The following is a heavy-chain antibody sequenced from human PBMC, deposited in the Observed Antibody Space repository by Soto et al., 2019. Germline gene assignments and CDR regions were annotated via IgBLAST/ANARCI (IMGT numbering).Heavy chain of an antibody. CDR2: IIPIFGTA. J-gene: IGHJ5*02. CDR3: ARTDSSGYYEWWLDP. D-gene: IGHD3-22*01. CDR1: GGTFSSYA. V-gene: IGHV1-69*13. Sequence: ASVKVSCKASGGTFSSYAISWVRQAPGQGLEWMGGIIPIFGTANYAQKFQGRVTITADESTSTAYMELSSLRSEDTAVYYCARTDSSGYYEWWLDPWGQGTLVTVSS.